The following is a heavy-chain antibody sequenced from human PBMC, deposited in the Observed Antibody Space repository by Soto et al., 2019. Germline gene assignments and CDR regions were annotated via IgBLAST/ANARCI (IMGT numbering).Heavy chain of an antibody. J-gene: IGHJ4*02. D-gene: IGHD1-1*01. CDR3: AKERTEEYYFDY. CDR2: ISYDGSNK. V-gene: IGHV3-30*18. Sequence: PVGSLRLSCAASVFTFSSYGMHCVRQAPGKGLEWVAVISYDGSNKYYADSVKGRFTISRDNSKNTLYLQMNSLRAEDTAVYYCAKERTEEYYFDYWGQGTLVTVSS. CDR1: VFTFSSYG.